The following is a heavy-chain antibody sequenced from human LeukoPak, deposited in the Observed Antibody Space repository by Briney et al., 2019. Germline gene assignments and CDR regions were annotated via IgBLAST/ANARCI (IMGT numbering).Heavy chain of an antibody. J-gene: IGHJ3*02. V-gene: IGHV4-59*01. CDR2: IYYSGST. CDR3: AVQSQFDAFDI. CDR1: GGSISSYY. Sequence: SETLSLTCTVSGGSISSYYWSWIRQPPGKGLEWIGYIYYSGSTNYNPSLKSRVTISVDTSKNQFSLKLSSVTAADTAVYYCAVQSQFDAFDIWGQGTMVTVSS. D-gene: IGHD5-24*01.